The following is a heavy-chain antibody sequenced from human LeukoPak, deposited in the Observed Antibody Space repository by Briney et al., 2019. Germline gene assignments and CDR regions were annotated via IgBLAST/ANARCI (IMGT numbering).Heavy chain of an antibody. CDR2: INHSGST. D-gene: IGHD6-19*01. CDR3: ARSAKQWLVNWFDP. CDR1: GGSFSGYY. Sequence: PSETLSPTCAVYGGSFSGYYWSWIRQPPGKGLEWIGEINHSGSTNYNPSLKSRVTISVDTSKNQFSLKLSSVTAADTAVYYCARSAKQWLVNWFDPWGQGTLVTVSS. V-gene: IGHV4-34*01. J-gene: IGHJ5*02.